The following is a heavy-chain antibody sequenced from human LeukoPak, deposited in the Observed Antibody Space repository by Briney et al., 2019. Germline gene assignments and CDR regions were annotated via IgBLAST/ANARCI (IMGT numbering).Heavy chain of an antibody. D-gene: IGHD3-16*01. CDR1: GFTFSSHA. Sequence: PGRSLRLSCAASGFTFSSHAMHWVRQAPGKGLEWVAVISYDGSSKYYADSVKGRFTISRDNSKNTLYLQMNSLRAEDTAVYYCAKDLMIAPGYWGQGTLVTVSS. CDR3: AKDLMIAPGY. CDR2: ISYDGSSK. J-gene: IGHJ4*02. V-gene: IGHV3-30-3*01.